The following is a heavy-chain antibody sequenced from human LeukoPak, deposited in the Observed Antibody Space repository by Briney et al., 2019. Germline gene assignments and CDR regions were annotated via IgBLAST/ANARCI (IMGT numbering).Heavy chain of an antibody. D-gene: IGHD1-26*01. J-gene: IGHJ4*02. V-gene: IGHV3-53*01. CDR3: XXDKXGANWERXDX. CDR1: GFTVSSSQ. CDR2: IYSVGST. Sequence: GGSLRLSCAASGFTVSSSQMTWVRQAPGKGLEWVSVIYSVGSTYYADSVKGGFTISRDNSKNTLYLQMNSLRADDTAVYYWXXDKXGANWERXDXWGQGTXXXVSS.